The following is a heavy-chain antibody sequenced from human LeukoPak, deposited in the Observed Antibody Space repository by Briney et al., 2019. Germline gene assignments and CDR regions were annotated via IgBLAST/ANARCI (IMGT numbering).Heavy chain of an antibody. V-gene: IGHV3-66*01. J-gene: IGHJ4*02. D-gene: IGHD6-6*01. CDR1: GFTVSSNY. CDR3: ATRARGIAARPFDY. Sequence: PGGSLRLSCAASGFTVSSNYMSWVRQAPGKGLEWGSVIYSGGSTYYADSVKGRFTISRDNSKNTLYLQMNSLRAEDTAVYYCATRARGIAARPFDYWGQGTLVTVSS. CDR2: IYSGGST.